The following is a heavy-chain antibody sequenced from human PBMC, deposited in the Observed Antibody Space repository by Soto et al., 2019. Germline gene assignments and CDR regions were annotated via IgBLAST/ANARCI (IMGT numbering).Heavy chain of an antibody. CDR2: IFPGDSDT. V-gene: IGHV5-51*01. CDR1: GYSFTNYW. Sequence: PGEALKISCKGSGYSFTNYWIGWVRQKPGKGLEWMGTIFPGDSDTRYSPSFQGQVTISADRSTSTAYLQWSSLKASDTAMYYCARSRRGAYSSGWYSPSGYYNYGIDVWGQGTKFTVSS. D-gene: IGHD6-19*01. CDR3: ARSRRGAYSSGWYSPSGYYNYGIDV. J-gene: IGHJ6*02.